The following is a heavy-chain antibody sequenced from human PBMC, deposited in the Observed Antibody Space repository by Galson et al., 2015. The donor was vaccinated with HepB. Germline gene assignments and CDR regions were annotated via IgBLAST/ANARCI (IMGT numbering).Heavy chain of an antibody. CDR2: ISGCNGNT. J-gene: IGHJ4*02. V-gene: IGHV1-18*04. CDR1: GYTFSSYG. Sequence: SVKVSCKASGYTFSSYGISWVRQAPGQGLEWTGRISGCNGNTNYALKLQGRVTISTDTSTNTVYMELRSLRSDDTAVYYCARARYSSSSPDYWGQGTMVTVSS. CDR3: ARARYSSSSPDY. D-gene: IGHD6-6*01.